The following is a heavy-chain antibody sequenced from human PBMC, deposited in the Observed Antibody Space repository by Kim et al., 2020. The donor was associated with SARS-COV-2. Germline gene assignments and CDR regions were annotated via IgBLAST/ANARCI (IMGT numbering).Heavy chain of an antibody. CDR2: INAGNGNT. V-gene: IGHV1-3*01. Sequence: ASVKVSCKASGYTFTSYAMHWVRQAPGQRLEWMGWINAGNGNTKYSQKFQGRVTITRDTSASTAYMELSSLRSEDTAVYYCARTSGYYDSDGTRSYYYYGMDVWGQGTTVTVSS. D-gene: IGHD3-10*01. J-gene: IGHJ6*02. CDR3: ARTSGYYDSDGTRSYYYYGMDV. CDR1: GYTFTSYA.